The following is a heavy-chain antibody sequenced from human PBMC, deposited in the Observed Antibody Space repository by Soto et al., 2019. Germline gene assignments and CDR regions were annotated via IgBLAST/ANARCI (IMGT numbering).Heavy chain of an antibody. CDR1: GGSMSSYY. Sequence: SETLSLTCTVSGGSMSSYYWTWIRQPAGKGLEWIGRVYSSGGTHYNPSLKSRVTISLDTSKNQFSLRLLPVTDADTAVYYCARGQRFSDWFDPWGQGTLVTVSS. CDR3: ARGQRFSDWFDP. D-gene: IGHD3-3*01. J-gene: IGHJ5*02. CDR2: VYSSGGT. V-gene: IGHV4-4*07.